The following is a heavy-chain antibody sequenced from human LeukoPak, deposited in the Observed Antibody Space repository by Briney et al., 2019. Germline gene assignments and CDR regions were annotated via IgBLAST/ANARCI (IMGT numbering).Heavy chain of an antibody. CDR2: ISAYNGNT. V-gene: IGHV1-18*01. CDR3: ARDYYDSSGYYYFDY. Sequence: ASVKVSCKASGYTFTSYGISWVRQAPGQGLEWMGWISAYNGNTNYAQKLQGRVTMTTDTSTSTAYMELRSLRSDDTAVYYCARDYYDSSGYYYFDYWGQGTLVTVSS. D-gene: IGHD3-22*01. J-gene: IGHJ4*02. CDR1: GYTFTSYG.